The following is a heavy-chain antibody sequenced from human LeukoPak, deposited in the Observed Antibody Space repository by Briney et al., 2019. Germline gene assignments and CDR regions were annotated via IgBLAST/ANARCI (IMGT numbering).Heavy chain of an antibody. J-gene: IGHJ4*02. Sequence: GGSLRLSCGASGITFSSYGMHWVRQAPGKGLEWVASISYDGSNKYYADSVKGRFTISRDNSKNTLFLQMNSLRAEDTAVYYCAKGGEVSSWYKRLKLYFDYWGQGTLVTVSS. V-gene: IGHV3-30*18. CDR2: ISYDGSNK. CDR3: AKGGEVSSWYKRLKLYFDY. D-gene: IGHD6-13*01. CDR1: GITFSSYG.